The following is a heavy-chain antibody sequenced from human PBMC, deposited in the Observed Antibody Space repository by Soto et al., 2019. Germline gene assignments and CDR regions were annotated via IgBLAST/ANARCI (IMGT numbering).Heavy chain of an antibody. CDR2: IREDGNEK. Sequence: GGSLRLSCAASGFTFSSYWMTWVRQAPGKGLEWVACIREDGNEKYYADSVKGRFTISRDNSKNTLYLQMNSLSAEGTAVYYCAKVGPLTTNFGMDVWGQGTTVTVSS. CDR1: GFTFSSYW. D-gene: IGHD4-4*01. CDR3: AKVGPLTTNFGMDV. J-gene: IGHJ6*02. V-gene: IGHV3-7*01.